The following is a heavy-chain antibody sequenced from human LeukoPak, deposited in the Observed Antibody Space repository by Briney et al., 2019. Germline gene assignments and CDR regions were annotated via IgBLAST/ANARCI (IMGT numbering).Heavy chain of an antibody. D-gene: IGHD3-3*01. J-gene: IGHJ4*02. CDR1: GFTVSNAW. V-gene: IGHV3-7*03. Sequence: GGSLRLSCAASGFTVSNAWMSWVRQAPGKGLEWVANIKLDGSEKNYVDSVKGRFTISRDNTKNSLYLQMNSLRVEDTAVFYCARDQYDTWSRRGNFDSWGQGALVIVSS. CDR2: IKLDGSEK. CDR3: ARDQYDTWSRRGNFDS.